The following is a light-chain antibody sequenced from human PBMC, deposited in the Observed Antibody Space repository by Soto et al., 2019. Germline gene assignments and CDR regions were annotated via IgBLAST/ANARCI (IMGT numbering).Light chain of an antibody. CDR3: QQYYSYWT. V-gene: IGKV1-5*01. CDR1: QSIGRW. Sequence: DIHMTQSPSTLSASLGDTVTVTGRASQSIGRWLAWYQQKPGKAPKLLIFDASTLENGVPARFSGSRSGPEFSLTISSLQPDDFATYYCQQYYSYWTFGQGTKVDIK. CDR2: DAS. J-gene: IGKJ1*01.